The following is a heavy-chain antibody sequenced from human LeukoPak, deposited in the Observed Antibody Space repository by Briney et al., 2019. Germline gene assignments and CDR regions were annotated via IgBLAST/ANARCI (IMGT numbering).Heavy chain of an antibody. Sequence: GGSLRLSCVGSGFTSIAYALTWARQAPGKGLEWVSGISGGGVTTYYADSVKGRSTISRDNSKNTLYLQMNSLRAEDTAVYYCARGDIVVVVAATHYWGQGTLVTVSS. CDR2: ISGGGVTT. D-gene: IGHD2-15*01. CDR3: ARGDIVVVVAATHY. J-gene: IGHJ4*02. CDR1: GFTSIAYA. V-gene: IGHV3-23*01.